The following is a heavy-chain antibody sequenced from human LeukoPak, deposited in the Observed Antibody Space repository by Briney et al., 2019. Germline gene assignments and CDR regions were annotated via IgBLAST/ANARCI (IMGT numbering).Heavy chain of an antibody. CDR3: ATSRYDILTGYRGFEGSDY. D-gene: IGHD3-9*01. V-gene: IGHV1-2*02. CDR1: GYTFTGYY. Sequence: ASVKVSCKASGYTFTGYYMHWVRQAPGQGLEWMGWINPNSGGTNYAQKFQGRVTMTRDTSISTAYMELSRLRSDDTAVYYCATSRYDILTGYRGFEGSDYWGQGTLVTVSS. CDR2: INPNSGGT. J-gene: IGHJ4*02.